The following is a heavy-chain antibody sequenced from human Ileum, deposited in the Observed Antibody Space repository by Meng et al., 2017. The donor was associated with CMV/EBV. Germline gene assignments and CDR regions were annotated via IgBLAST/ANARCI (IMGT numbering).Heavy chain of an antibody. CDR1: GGPISNSIYY. J-gene: IGHJ4*02. Sequence: GSLRLSCTVSGGPISNSIYYWGWIRQPPGKGLEWIGSIYYSGNTDYNPSLRSRVLLSVGTSTNQISLKLRSLTAADAAVYYCARGMADRETTTYFDHWGQGTLVTVSS. CDR3: ARGMADRETTTYFDH. V-gene: IGHV4-39*07. D-gene: IGHD5-24*01. CDR2: IYYSGNT.